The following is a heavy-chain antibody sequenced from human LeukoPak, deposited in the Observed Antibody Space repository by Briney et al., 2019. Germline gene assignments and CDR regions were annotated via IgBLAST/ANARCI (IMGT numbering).Heavy chain of an antibody. CDR3: AREGPNMVRGVIPKEAWGRGAP. CDR1: GFSISSGSYY. CDR2: IYRSGSS. J-gene: IGHJ5*02. V-gene: IGHV4-61*02. Sequence: SQTLSLTCTVSGFSISSGSYYWNWIRPPAGKGLEWIGRIYRSGSSNYNPFLKRRVTVSVDTSKNQFSLMLSSVTAADTAVYYCAREGPNMVRGVIPKEAWGRGAPWGKATLVTVSS. D-gene: IGHD3-10*01.